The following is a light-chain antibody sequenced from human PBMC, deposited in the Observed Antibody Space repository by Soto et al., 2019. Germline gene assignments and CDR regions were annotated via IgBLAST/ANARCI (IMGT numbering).Light chain of an antibody. CDR1: SSDVGGYNY. V-gene: IGLV2-14*01. CDR2: EVS. J-gene: IGLJ2*01. CDR3: RSYTSSSTRVV. Sequence: QSALTQPASVSGSPGQSITISCTGTSSDVGGYNYVSWYQQHPGKASKLMIYEVSNRPSGVSNRFSGSKSGNTASLTISGLQAEDEADYYCRSYTSSSTRVVFGGGTKLTVL.